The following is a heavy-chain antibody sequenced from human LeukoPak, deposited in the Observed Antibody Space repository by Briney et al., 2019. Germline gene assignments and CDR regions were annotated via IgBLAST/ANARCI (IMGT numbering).Heavy chain of an antibody. CDR1: GFTFSTFA. V-gene: IGHV3-23*01. CDR3: ARDLAVS. J-gene: IGHJ4*02. CDR2: ISSAGDNT. Sequence: GGSLRLSCAAVGFTFSTFAMSWVRQAPGKGLEWVSSISSAGDNTYSADSVKGRFTISRDNSRNTLFLQMTSLRADDTAVYYCARDLAVSWGQGTLVTVSS.